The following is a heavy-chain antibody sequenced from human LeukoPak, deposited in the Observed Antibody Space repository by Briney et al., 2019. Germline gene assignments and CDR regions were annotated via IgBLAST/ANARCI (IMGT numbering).Heavy chain of an antibody. CDR3: ATNADPQIVLRFLEWLLYGY. Sequence: GASVKVSCKVSGYTLTELSMHWVRQAPGKGLEWMGGFDPEDGETIYAQKFQGRVTMTEDTSTDTAYMELSSLRSEDTAVYCCATNADPQIVLRFLEWLLYGYWGQGTLVTVSS. D-gene: IGHD3-3*01. V-gene: IGHV1-24*01. CDR1: GYTLTELS. J-gene: IGHJ4*02. CDR2: FDPEDGET.